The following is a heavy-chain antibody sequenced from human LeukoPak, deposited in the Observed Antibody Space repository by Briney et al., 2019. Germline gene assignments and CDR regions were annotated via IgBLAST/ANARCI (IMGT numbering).Heavy chain of an antibody. CDR2: ISSSSSYI. J-gene: IGHJ6*02. CDR1: GFTFSSYE. V-gene: IGHV3-21*01. Sequence: PGGSLRLSCAASGFTFSSYEMNWVRQAPGKGLEWVSSISSSSSYIYYADSVKGRFTISRDNAKNSLYLQMNSLRAEDTAVYYCARATFDDYYGSGDYYGMDVWGQGTTVTVSS. CDR3: ARATFDDYYGSGDYYGMDV. D-gene: IGHD3-10*01.